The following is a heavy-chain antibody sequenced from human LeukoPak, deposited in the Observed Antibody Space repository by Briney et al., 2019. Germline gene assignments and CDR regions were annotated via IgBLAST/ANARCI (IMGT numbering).Heavy chain of an antibody. V-gene: IGHV1-18*01. CDR2: ISAYNGNT. Sequence: ASVKVSCKASGYTFTSYGISWVRQAPGQGLEWMGWISAYNGNTNYAQKLQGRVTMTTDTSTSTAYMELRSLRSDDTAVYYCARDPHYDILTGYYVRGWFDPWGQGTLVTVSS. CDR1: GYTFTSYG. D-gene: IGHD3-9*01. J-gene: IGHJ5*02. CDR3: ARDPHYDILTGYYVRGWFDP.